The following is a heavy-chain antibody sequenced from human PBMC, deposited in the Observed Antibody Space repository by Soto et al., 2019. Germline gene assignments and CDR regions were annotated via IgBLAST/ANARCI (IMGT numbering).Heavy chain of an antibody. CDR2: MNPNSGNT. J-gene: IGHJ4*02. CDR3: AIQPAARGY. CDR1: GYTFTSYD. Sequence: GASVKVSCKASGYTFTSYDINWVRQATGQGLEWMGWMNPNSGNTDYAQKFQGRVTMTRNTSISTAYMELSSLRSEDTAVYYCAIQPAARGYWGQGTLVTVSS. V-gene: IGHV1-8*01. D-gene: IGHD2-2*01.